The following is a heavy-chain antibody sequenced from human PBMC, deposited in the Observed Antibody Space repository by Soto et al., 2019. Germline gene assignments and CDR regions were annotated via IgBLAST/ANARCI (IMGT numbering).Heavy chain of an antibody. D-gene: IGHD2-15*01. Sequence: LETLSLTCAVYGGSFSGYYWSWIRQPPGKGLEWIGEINHSGSTNYNPSLKSRVTISVDTSKNQFSLKLSSVTAADTAVYYCARDCSGGSYSNHNWYFDLWGRGTLVTVSS. J-gene: IGHJ2*01. V-gene: IGHV4-34*01. CDR1: GGSFSGYY. CDR2: INHSGST. CDR3: ARDCSGGSYSNHNWYFDL.